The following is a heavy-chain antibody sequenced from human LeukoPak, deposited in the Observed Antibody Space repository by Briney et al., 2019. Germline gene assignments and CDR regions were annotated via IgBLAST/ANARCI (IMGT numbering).Heavy chain of an antibody. CDR3: AKGGFTYYYDSSGIDY. D-gene: IGHD3-22*01. J-gene: IGHJ4*02. CDR1: GFTFSSYG. CDR2: VRYDGSNK. V-gene: IGHV3-30*02. Sequence: GGSLRLSCAASGFTFSSYGMHWVRQAPGKGLGWVAFVRYDGSNKYYADSVKGRFTISRDNSKNTLYLQMNSLRAEDTAVYYCAKGGFTYYYDSSGIDYWGQGTLVTVSS.